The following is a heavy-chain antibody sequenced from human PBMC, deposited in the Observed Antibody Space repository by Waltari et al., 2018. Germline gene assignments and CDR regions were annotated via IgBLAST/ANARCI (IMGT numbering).Heavy chain of an antibody. CDR2: ISYDGSNK. J-gene: IGHJ4*02. V-gene: IGHV3-30*03. Sequence: QVQLVESGGGVVQPGRSLRLSCAASGFTFSSYGMHWVRQAPGKGWEWVAVISYDGSNKYYADSVKGRFTISRDNSKNTLYLQMNSLRAEDTAVYYCAIVGGAFDYWGQGTLVTVSS. D-gene: IGHD3-16*01. CDR1: GFTFSSYG. CDR3: AIVGGAFDY.